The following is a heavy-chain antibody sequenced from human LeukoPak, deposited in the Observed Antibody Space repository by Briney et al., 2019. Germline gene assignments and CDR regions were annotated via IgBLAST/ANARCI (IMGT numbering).Heavy chain of an antibody. CDR2: MSSSGSSI. CDR3: ARDAGGYYYMDV. J-gene: IGHJ6*03. V-gene: IGHV3-11*01. CDR1: GFTFSDYY. Sequence: GGSLRLSCAASGFTFSDYYMSWIRQAPGKGLEWVSYMSSSGSSIYYADSVKGRFTISRDNATNSLYLQMNSLRADDSAVYYCARDAGGYYYMDVWGKGTTVTVSS.